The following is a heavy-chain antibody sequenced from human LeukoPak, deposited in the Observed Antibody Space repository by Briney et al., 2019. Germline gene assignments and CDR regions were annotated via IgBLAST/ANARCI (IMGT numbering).Heavy chain of an antibody. CDR1: GFTFSSRW. Sequence: AGGSLRLSCADSGFTFSSRWMHWVRQAPGKGLVWVSRIKYDASSTSYADSVKGRFTISRDNAKNTLYLQMNSLRAEDTAVYYCARGATYAYYQDYWGQGTLVTVSS. CDR2: IKYDASST. V-gene: IGHV3-74*01. CDR3: ARGATYAYYQDY. D-gene: IGHD1-26*01. J-gene: IGHJ4*02.